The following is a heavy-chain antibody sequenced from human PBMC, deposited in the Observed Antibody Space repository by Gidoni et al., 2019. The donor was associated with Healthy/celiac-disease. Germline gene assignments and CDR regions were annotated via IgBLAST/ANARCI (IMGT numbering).Heavy chain of an antibody. CDR3: ARGSGIAVVGDWFDP. J-gene: IGHJ5*02. Sequence: QVQLQESGPGLVKPSETLSLTCTFPAGSISSYYWSWIRQPAGKGLEWIGRIYTSGSTNYNPSLKSRVTMSVDTSKNQFSLKLSSVTAADTAVYYCARGSGIAVVGDWFDPWGQGTLVTVSS. CDR2: IYTSGST. D-gene: IGHD6-19*01. CDR1: AGSISSYY. V-gene: IGHV4-4*07.